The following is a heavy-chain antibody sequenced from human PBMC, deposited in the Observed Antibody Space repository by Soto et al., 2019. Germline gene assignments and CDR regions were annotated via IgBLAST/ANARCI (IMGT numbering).Heavy chain of an antibody. CDR3: AKTPGYSSGWYVPAGYY. V-gene: IGHV3-23*01. Sequence: EVQLLESGGGLVQPGGSLRLSCAASGFTFSSYGMSWVRQAPGKGLEWVSAISGSGGSTYYADSVRGRFTISRDNSKNTVHLQMNSLRAEDTAVYYCAKTPGYSSGWYVPAGYYWGQGTLVTVSS. CDR1: GFTFSSYG. D-gene: IGHD6-19*01. CDR2: ISGSGGST. J-gene: IGHJ4*02.